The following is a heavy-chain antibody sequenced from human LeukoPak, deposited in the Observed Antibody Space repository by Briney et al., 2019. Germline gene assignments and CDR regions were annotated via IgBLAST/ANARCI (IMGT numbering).Heavy chain of an antibody. CDR3: SPLLGT. CDR1: GFTLSSYW. J-gene: IGHJ4*02. Sequence: GGSLRLSCVASGFTLSSYWMSWVRQAPGKGLEWVANIKQDGGERYYVESVKGRFTISRDNAKNSLYLQMNSPKTEDTAVYYCSPLLGTWGQGTLVTVSS. V-gene: IGHV3-7*05. D-gene: IGHD1-7*01. CDR2: IKQDGGER.